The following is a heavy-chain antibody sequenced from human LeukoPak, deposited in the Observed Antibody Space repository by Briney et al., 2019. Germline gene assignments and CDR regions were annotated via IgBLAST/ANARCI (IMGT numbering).Heavy chain of an antibody. D-gene: IGHD2-15*01. CDR2: ITTSSSYT. J-gene: IGHJ4*02. CDR3: AKDTHIVVVVAATVDY. V-gene: IGHV3-21*01. CDR1: GFSFSSYN. Sequence: GGSLRLSCEASGFSFSSYNMDWVRQTPGKGLEWISSITTSSSYTFYADSVKGRFTISRDNSKNTLYLQMNSLRAEDTAVYYCAKDTHIVVVVAATVDYWGQGTLVTVSS.